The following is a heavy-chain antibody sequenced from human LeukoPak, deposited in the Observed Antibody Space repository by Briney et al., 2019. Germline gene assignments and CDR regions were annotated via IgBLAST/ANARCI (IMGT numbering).Heavy chain of an antibody. J-gene: IGHJ4*02. V-gene: IGHV3-48*02. Sequence: GGSLRLSCAASGFAFTTYTLHWVRQAPGKGLEWLSYISAGGGTIYYADSVKGRFTVSRDNAKNSLYLQMNSLRDEDTAVYYCARGSYFDYWGQGTLVTVSS. CDR2: ISAGGGTI. CDR1: GFAFTTYT. CDR3: ARGSYFDY.